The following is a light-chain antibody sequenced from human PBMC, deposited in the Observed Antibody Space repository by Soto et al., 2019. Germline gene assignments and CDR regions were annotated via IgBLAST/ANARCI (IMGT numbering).Light chain of an antibody. Sequence: DIVMTQTPLSSPVTLGQPASISCRSSQSLVYSDENTYLSWYQQRPGQPPRLLIYKISNRFYGVPDRFSGSGAGTDFTLKISRVEAEDVGVYYCMQATQFPWTLGQGTKLEIK. CDR3: MQATQFPWT. CDR2: KIS. J-gene: IGKJ2*01. CDR1: QSLVYSDENTY. V-gene: IGKV2-24*01.